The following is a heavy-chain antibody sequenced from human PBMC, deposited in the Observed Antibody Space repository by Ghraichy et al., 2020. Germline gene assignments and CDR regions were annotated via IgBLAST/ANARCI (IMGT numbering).Heavy chain of an antibody. CDR3: ARVPGGRYAFDI. V-gene: IGHV4-61*01. J-gene: IGHJ3*02. CDR1: GGSVSSGSYY. CDR2: IYYSGST. Sequence: SETLSLTCTVSGGSVSSGSYYWSWIRQPPGKGLEWIGYIYYSGSTNYNPSLKSRVTISVDTSKNQFSLKLSSVTAADTAVYYCARVPGGRYAFDIWGQGTMVTVSS. D-gene: IGHD2-15*01.